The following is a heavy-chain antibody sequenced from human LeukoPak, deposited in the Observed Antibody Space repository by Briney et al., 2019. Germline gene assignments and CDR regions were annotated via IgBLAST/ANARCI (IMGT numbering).Heavy chain of an antibody. D-gene: IGHD3-10*01. CDR2: IYYSGST. J-gene: IGHJ6*03. Sequence: SETLSLTCTVSGGSISSYYWSWIRQPPGKGLEWIGYIYYSGSTNYNPSLKSRVTISVDKSKNQFSLKLSSVTAADTAVYYCARAGFALMDVWGKGTTVTVSS. CDR1: GGSISSYY. CDR3: ARAGFALMDV. V-gene: IGHV4-59*12.